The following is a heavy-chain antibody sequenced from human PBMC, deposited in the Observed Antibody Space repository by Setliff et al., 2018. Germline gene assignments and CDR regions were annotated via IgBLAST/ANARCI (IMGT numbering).Heavy chain of an antibody. CDR2: IYYSGNSNYDT. Sequence: TSETLFLTCTVSGASINNSLNYWNWIRQPPGKGLEWIGYIYYSGNSNYDTNYNPSLKSRVTILSDTSKNQFSLILSSVTAADTAVYYCASERESASRQTYFDSWGQGTLVTVSS. CDR3: ASERESASRQTYFDS. D-gene: IGHD2-15*01. J-gene: IGHJ4*02. V-gene: IGHV4-61*01. CDR1: GASINNSLNY.